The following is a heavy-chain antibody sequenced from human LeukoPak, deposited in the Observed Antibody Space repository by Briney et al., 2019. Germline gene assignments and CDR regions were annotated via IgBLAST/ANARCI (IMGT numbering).Heavy chain of an antibody. Sequence: ASVKVSCKASGYTFTSYDINWVRQATGQGLEWMGWMNPNSGNTAYAQKFQGRVTITRNTPISTAYMELSSLRSEDTAVYYCFVWGSYRSKSFDYWGQGTLVTVSS. D-gene: IGHD3-16*02. CDR1: GYTFTSYD. V-gene: IGHV1-8*01. J-gene: IGHJ4*02. CDR3: FVWGSYRSKSFDY. CDR2: MNPNSGNT.